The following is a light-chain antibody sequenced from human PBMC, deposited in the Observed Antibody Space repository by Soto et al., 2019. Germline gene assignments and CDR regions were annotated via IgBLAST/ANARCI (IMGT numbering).Light chain of an antibody. Sequence: DIQMTQSPSTLSASVGDRVTITCRASQSISTWLAWYQQKPGKAPKFLIYDASSLESGVPSRFSGSGSGTEFTLTISSLQPDDFSYDYCRQYNCYPYPFGQG. V-gene: IGKV1-5*01. CDR3: RQYNCYPYP. J-gene: IGKJ2*01. CDR2: DAS. CDR1: QSISTW.